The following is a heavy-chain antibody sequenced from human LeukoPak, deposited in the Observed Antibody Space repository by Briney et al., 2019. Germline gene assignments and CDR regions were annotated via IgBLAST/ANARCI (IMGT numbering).Heavy chain of an antibody. D-gene: IGHD6-19*01. CDR3: ARVGSGFIDY. V-gene: IGHV4-59*01. J-gene: IGHJ4*02. CDR2: IYYSGST. CDR1: GGSTSSYY. Sequence: SETLSLTCTVSGGSTSSYYWSWIRQPPGKGLEWIGYIYYSGSTNYNPSLKSRVTISVDTSKNQFSLKLSSVTAADTAVYYCARVGSGFIDYWGQGTLVTVSS.